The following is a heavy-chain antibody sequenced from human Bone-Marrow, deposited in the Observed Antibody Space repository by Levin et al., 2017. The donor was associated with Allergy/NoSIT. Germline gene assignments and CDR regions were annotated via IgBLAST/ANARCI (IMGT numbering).Heavy chain of an antibody. CDR3: ARDSCSSSWYSHCFDY. V-gene: IGHV4-34*01. J-gene: IGHJ4*02. CDR2: INHSGST. D-gene: IGHD6-13*01. Sequence: SETLSLTCAVYGGSFSGYYWSWIRQPPGKGLEWIGEINHSGSTNYNPSLKSRVTISVDTSKNQFSLKLSSVTAADTAVYYCARDSCSSSWYSHCFDYWGQGTLVTVSS. CDR1: GGSFSGYY.